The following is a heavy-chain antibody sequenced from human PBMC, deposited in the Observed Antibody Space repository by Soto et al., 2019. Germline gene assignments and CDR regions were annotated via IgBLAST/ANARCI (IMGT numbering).Heavy chain of an antibody. CDR3: ARASSSTSGAIDY. CDR1: ACTFRNYW. Sequence: EVQLVESGGGLVQPGGSLRLSCAASACTFRNYWMSWVRQAPGKGLECVAKIKQDGSEKYYVDSVKGRFTISRDNAKNSLYLQMNTLTVEDTAMYYCARASSSTSGAIDYWGQGTLVTVSS. D-gene: IGHD2-2*01. V-gene: IGHV3-7*04. J-gene: IGHJ4*02. CDR2: IKQDGSEK.